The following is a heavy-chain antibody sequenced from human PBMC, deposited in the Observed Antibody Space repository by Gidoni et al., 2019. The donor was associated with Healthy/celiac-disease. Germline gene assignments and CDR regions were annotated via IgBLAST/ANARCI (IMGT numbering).Heavy chain of an antibody. J-gene: IGHJ4*02. Sequence: EVQLVESGGGLVQPGGSLRLSCAASGFTFSSYDMHWVRQATGKGLEWVSAIGTAGDTYYPGSVKGRFTISRENAKNSLYLQMNSLRAGDTAVYYCARGIMITFGGVIAPYYFDYWGQGTLVTVSS. CDR2: IGTAGDT. V-gene: IGHV3-13*01. CDR3: ARGIMITFGGVIAPYYFDY. D-gene: IGHD3-16*02. CDR1: GFTFSSYD.